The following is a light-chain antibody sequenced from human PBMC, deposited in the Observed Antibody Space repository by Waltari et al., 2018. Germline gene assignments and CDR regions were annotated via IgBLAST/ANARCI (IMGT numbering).Light chain of an antibody. Sequence: QSVLTQPPSVSEAPRQRVTISCSGSSSNIGNNAVNWYQQPPGKAPKLLIYYDELLPSGVSDRFSGSKSGTSASLAISGLQSEDEADYYCAAWDDSLSVVVFGGGTKLTVL. J-gene: IGLJ2*01. CDR2: YDE. V-gene: IGLV1-36*01. CDR1: SSNIGNNA. CDR3: AAWDDSLSVVV.